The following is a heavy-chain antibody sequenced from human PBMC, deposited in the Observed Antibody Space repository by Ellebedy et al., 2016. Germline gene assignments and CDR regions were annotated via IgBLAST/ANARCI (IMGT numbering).Heavy chain of an antibody. Sequence: ASVKVSCXASGGTFSSYAISWVRQAPGQGLEWMGIINPSGGNTSYAQKFQGRVTMTRDTSTSTVYMELSSLRSEDTAVYYCARGSVNYWFNPWGQGTLVTVSS. CDR2: INPSGGNT. CDR1: GGTFSSYA. CDR3: ARGSVNYWFNP. J-gene: IGHJ5*02. D-gene: IGHD1-26*01. V-gene: IGHV1-46*01.